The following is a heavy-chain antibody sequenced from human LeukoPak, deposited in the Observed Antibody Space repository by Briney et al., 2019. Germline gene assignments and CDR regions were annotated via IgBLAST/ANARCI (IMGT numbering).Heavy chain of an antibody. Sequence: PGGSLRLSCSASGFTFSSYAMHWVRQAPGKGLEYVSAISSNGGSTYYADSVKGRFTISRDNSKNTLYLQMSSLRAEDTAVYYCVKSDGYNRVGNDYWGQGTLVTVSS. CDR2: ISSNGGST. CDR1: GFTFSSYA. CDR3: VKSDGYNRVGNDY. V-gene: IGHV3-64D*06. D-gene: IGHD5-24*01. J-gene: IGHJ4*02.